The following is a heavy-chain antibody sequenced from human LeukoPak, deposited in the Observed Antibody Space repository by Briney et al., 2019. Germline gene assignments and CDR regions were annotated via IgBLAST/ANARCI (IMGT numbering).Heavy chain of an antibody. CDR3: ARDRELGS. J-gene: IGHJ5*02. V-gene: IGHV4-59*01. D-gene: IGHD3-16*01. CDR2: IYNSGST. CDR1: GGSISIYY. Sequence: TTSETLSLTCIVSGGSISIYYWNWIRQPPGKGLEWIGYIYNSGSTDYNPSLKRRVTISADTSKNQFSLKLTSVTAADTAVCYCARDRELGSWGQGILVTVSS.